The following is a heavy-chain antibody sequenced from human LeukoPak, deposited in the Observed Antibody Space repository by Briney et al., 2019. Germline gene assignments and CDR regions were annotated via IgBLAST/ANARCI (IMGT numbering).Heavy chain of an antibody. D-gene: IGHD1-26*01. V-gene: IGHV3-30-3*01. J-gene: IGHJ4*02. CDR1: GFTFNNYA. CDR2: ISYDGSNK. CDR3: ARDQSGSYYFDY. Sequence: GGSLRLSCAASGFTFNNYAMTWVRQAPGKGLEWVAVISYDGSNKYYADSVKGRFTISRDNSKNTLYLQMNSLRAEDTAVYYCARDQSGSYYFDYWGQGTLVTVSS.